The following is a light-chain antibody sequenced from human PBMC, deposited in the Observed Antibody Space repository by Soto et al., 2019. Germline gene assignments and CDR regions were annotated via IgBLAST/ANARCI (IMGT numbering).Light chain of an antibody. CDR3: QQLNSYPV. J-gene: IGKJ3*01. CDR1: QGISSY. Sequence: DIQLTQSPSFLSASVGDRVTITCRASQGISSYLAWYQQKPGKAPKLLIYAASTLQSGVPSRFSGSGSGTEFTLTISSLQPEDFATYCCQQLNSYPVFGPGTKVDIK. V-gene: IGKV1-9*01. CDR2: AAS.